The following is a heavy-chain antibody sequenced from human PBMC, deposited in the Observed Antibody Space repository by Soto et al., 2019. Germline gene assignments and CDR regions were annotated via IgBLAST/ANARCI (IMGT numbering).Heavy chain of an antibody. CDR2: ISSSSSYI. D-gene: IGHD1-1*01. CDR1: GFTFSSYS. CDR3: AREDIGATGTPAENFDY. Sequence: EVQLVESGGGLVKPGGSLRLSCAASGFTFSSYSMNWVRQAPGKGLEWVSSISSSSSYIYYADSVKGRFTISRDNAKNSLYLQMNSLRAEDTAVYYCAREDIGATGTPAENFDYWGQGTLVTVSS. V-gene: IGHV3-21*01. J-gene: IGHJ4*02.